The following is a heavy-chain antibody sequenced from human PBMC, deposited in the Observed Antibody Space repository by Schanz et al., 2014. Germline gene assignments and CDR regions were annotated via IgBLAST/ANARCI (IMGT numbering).Heavy chain of an antibody. Sequence: EVQLVESGGGLVQPGGSLRLSCAASGFTVSINYMSWVRQAPGKGLEWVSVIYGGGITYYADSVKGRFTISRDSSRNTLYLQMNSLRAEDTAVYYCASLYDREYFDYWGQGTLVTVSS. D-gene: IGHD2-8*01. J-gene: IGHJ4*02. V-gene: IGHV3-66*01. CDR1: GFTVSINY. CDR3: ASLYDREYFDY. CDR2: IYGGGIT.